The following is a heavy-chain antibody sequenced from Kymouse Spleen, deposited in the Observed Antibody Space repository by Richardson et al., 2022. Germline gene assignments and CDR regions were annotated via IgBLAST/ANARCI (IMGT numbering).Heavy chain of an antibody. CDR2: INHSGST. J-gene: IGHJ4*02. V-gene: IGHV4-34*01. CDR1: GGSFSGYY. Sequence: QVQLQQWGAGLLKPSETLSLTCAVYGGSFSGYYWSWIRQPPGKGLEWIGEINHSGSTNYNPSLKSRVTISVDTSKNQFSLKLSSVTAADTAVYYCARESSSWYFDYWGQGTLVTVSS. D-gene: IGHD6-13*01. CDR3: ARESSSWYFDY.